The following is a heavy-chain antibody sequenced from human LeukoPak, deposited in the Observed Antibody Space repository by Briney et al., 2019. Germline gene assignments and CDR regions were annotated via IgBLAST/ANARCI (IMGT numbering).Heavy chain of an antibody. Sequence: GGSLRLSCAASVFTFSSFWMHWVRQAPGKGLVWVSRINTDGSSTSYADSVKGRFTISRDNAKNTLYLQMNSLRAEDTAVYYCARGYYYDSSGLDYWGQGTLVTVSS. CDR2: INTDGSST. V-gene: IGHV3-74*01. CDR3: ARGYYYDSSGLDY. CDR1: VFTFSSFW. J-gene: IGHJ4*02. D-gene: IGHD3-22*01.